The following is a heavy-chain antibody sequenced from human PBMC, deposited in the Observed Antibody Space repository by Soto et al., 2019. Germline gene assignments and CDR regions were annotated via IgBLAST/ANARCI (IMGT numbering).Heavy chain of an antibody. J-gene: IGHJ4*02. V-gene: IGHV1-3*05. CDR3: VRSAVSPFGGLIGPFDS. D-gene: IGHD3-16*02. CDR1: GFSFTKNA. CDR2: VNAANGNT. Sequence: QVQLVQSGAEEKKPGASVTVSCKASGFSFTKNAIHWVRQAPGQRLEWMGWVNAANGNTKYSQKFQGRVTISRDTSASTAHMELTNLRPEDRAVYYCVRSAVSPFGGLIGPFDSWGQGTLVTVPS.